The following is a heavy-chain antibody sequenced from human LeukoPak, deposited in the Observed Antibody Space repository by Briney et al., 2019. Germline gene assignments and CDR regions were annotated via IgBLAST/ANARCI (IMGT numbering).Heavy chain of an antibody. CDR1: GRSFSGYY. CDR3: ARGSASNGAHY. V-gene: IGHV4-34*01. CDR2: INHSGST. J-gene: IGHJ4*02. Sequence: PSETLSLTCAVYGRSFSGYYWSWIRQPPGKGLEWIGEINHSGSTNYNPSLKSRVTISVDTSKNQFSLKLSSVTAADTAVYYCARGSASNGAHYWGQGTLVTVSS. D-gene: IGHD4-11*01.